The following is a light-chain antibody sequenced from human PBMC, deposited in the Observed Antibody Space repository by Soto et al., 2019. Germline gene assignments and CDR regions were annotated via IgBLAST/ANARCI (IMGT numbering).Light chain of an antibody. V-gene: IGKV1-5*03. CDR3: QQYQHKSYPYT. CDR1: QSIDIN. CDR2: KAS. Sequence: DIQMTQSPSTLSASVGDRVTITCRASQSIDINLAWYQQKPGKAPNLLIYKASSLASGVPSRFSGSGSGTEFTLTIRSLQPDDFATYYCQQYQHKSYPYTFGQGTKLEIK. J-gene: IGKJ2*01.